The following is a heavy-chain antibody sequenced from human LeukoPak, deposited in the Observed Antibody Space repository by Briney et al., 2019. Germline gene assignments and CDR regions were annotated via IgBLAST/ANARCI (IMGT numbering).Heavy chain of an antibody. D-gene: IGHD6-19*01. Sequence: SETLSLTCTVSGGSISSGDYYWSWIRQPPGKGLEWIVYIYYSGSTYYNPSLKSRVTISVDTSKNQFSLKLSSVTAADTAVYYCARSIAVALNAFDIWGQGTMVTVSS. CDR2: IYYSGST. J-gene: IGHJ3*02. V-gene: IGHV4-30-4*08. CDR3: ARSIAVALNAFDI. CDR1: GGSISSGDYY.